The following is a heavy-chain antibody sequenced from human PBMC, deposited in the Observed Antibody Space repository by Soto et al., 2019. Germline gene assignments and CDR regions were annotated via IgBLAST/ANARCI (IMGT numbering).Heavy chain of an antibody. Sequence: QVQLQQWGAGLLKPSETLSLTCAVYGGSFSGYYWSWIRQPPGKGLEWIGEINHSGSTNYNPSLKSRVTISVDTSKNQFSLKLSSVTAADTAVYYCARGYCSGGSCYPRRMRYMDVW. D-gene: IGHD2-15*01. CDR1: GGSFSGYY. V-gene: IGHV4-34*01. CDR3: ARGYCSGGSCYPRRMRYMDV. J-gene: IGHJ6*01. CDR2: INHSGST.